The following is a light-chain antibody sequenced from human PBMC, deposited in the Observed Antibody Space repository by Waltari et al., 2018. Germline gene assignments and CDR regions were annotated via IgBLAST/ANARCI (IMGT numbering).Light chain of an antibody. J-gene: IGKJ1*01. CDR1: QTISTY. CDR2: SAS. Sequence: DIQMTQSPSSLSASVGDRVTITCRARQTISTYVNWYQQKPGKAPKLLIYSASSLQSGVPSRFTGSGSGTDFSLTISSLQPDDFATYYGQQSYSSLRTFGPGTKVEVK. V-gene: IGKV1-39*01. CDR3: QQSYSSLRT.